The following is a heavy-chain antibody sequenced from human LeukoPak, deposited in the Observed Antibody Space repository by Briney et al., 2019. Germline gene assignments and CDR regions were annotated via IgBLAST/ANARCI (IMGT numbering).Heavy chain of an antibody. Sequence: SETLSLTCTVSGGSISNHHWSWIRQPPGKGLEWIGYIYTSGSTNYNPSLKSRVTISVDTSKNQFSLKLSSVTAADTAVYYCARVSGDPYYYYYYYMDVWGEGTTVTVSS. J-gene: IGHJ6*03. V-gene: IGHV4-4*09. CDR3: ARVSGDPYYYYYYYMDV. D-gene: IGHD7-27*01. CDR1: GGSISNHH. CDR2: IYTSGST.